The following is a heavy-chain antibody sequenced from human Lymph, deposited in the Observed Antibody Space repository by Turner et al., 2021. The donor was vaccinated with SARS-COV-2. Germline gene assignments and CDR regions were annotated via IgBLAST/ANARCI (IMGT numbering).Heavy chain of an antibody. D-gene: IGHD5-18*01. CDR1: GITVSRNY. CDR3: ARDLDTAGGMDV. CDR2: IYSGGSS. J-gene: IGHJ6*02. Sequence: EVQLVESGGGVVQPGGSLRLFCAASGITVSRNYMSWVRQAPGKGLDWVSVIYSGGSSYYADSVKGRFTISRHNSKNTLYLQMNSLRAEDTAVYYCARDLDTAGGMDVWGQGTTVTVSS. V-gene: IGHV3-53*04.